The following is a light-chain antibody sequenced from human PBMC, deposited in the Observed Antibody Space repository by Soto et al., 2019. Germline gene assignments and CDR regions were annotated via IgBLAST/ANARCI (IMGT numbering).Light chain of an antibody. Sequence: EIVVTQTPGTLSLSPGERATLSCRASQSVSSSYLAWYQQKPGQAPRLLIYGASSRATGIPDRFSGSGSGTDFTLTISSLEPEDFAVYYCQQRSNWPPSITFGQRTRLEI. CDR3: QQRSNWPPSIT. CDR2: GAS. J-gene: IGKJ5*01. CDR1: QSVSSSY. V-gene: IGKV3D-20*02.